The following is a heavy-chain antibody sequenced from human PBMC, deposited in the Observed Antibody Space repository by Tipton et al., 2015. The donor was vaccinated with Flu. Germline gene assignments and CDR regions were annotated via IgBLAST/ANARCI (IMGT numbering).Heavy chain of an antibody. D-gene: IGHD6-19*01. V-gene: IGHV4-4*07. CDR2: IYMGGRT. CDR3: ARERRGGWPFYDAFDF. J-gene: IGHJ3*01. Sequence: TLSLTCSVSGGSINSYFWSWIRQPAGKGLEWIGRIYMGGRTNYNPSLKSRVTMSVDLFKNQISLRLNSVTAADTAVYYCARERRGGWPFYDAFDFWGQGTTVTVSS. CDR1: GGSINSYF.